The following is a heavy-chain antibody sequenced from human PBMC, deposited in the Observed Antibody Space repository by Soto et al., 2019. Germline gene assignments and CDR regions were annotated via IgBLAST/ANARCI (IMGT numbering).Heavy chain of an antibody. J-gene: IGHJ5*02. Sequence: PSETLSLTCAVSGGSISSGGYSWSWIRQPPGKGLEWIGYIYHSGSTYYNPSLKSRVTISVDRSKNQFSLKLSSVTAADTAVYYCARDGGAARRHWFGPWGQGTLVTVSS. V-gene: IGHV4-30-2*01. CDR2: IYHSGST. CDR3: ARDGGAARRHWFGP. CDR1: GGSISSGGYS. D-gene: IGHD6-6*01.